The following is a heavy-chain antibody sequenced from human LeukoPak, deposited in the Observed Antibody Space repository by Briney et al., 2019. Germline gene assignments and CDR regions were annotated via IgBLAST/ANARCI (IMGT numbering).Heavy chain of an antibody. D-gene: IGHD1-1*01. J-gene: IGHJ4*02. V-gene: IGHV3-30*03. CDR2: IPYDGSNK. CDR3: ARDLHTTGDY. Sequence: PTGRSLRLSCAASGFTFSSYVMHWVRRAPGKGLEWVAVIPYDGSNKYYEDSVKGRFTISRDNSKNTLYLQMNSLRADDTAVYYCARDLHTTGDYWGQGTLVTVSS. CDR1: GFTFSSYV.